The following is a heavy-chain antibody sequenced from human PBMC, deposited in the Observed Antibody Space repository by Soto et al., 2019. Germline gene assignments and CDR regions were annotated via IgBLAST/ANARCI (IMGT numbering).Heavy chain of an antibody. D-gene: IGHD5-18*01. CDR1: GDSVSSNSAA. J-gene: IGHJ6*02. CDR3: ARNSYGYSGYYYYGMDV. Sequence: SQTLSLPCAISGDSVSSNSAAWNWIRQSPSRGLEWLGRTYYRSKWYNDYAVSVKSRITINPDTSKNQFSLQLNSVTPEDTAVYYCARNSYGYSGYYYYGMDVWGQGTTVTVSS. CDR2: TYYRSKWYN. V-gene: IGHV6-1*01.